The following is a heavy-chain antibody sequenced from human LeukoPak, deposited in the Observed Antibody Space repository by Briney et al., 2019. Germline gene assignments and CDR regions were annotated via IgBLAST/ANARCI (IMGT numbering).Heavy chain of an antibody. Sequence: SETLSLTCTVSGGSISSSSYYWGWTRQPPGKGLEWIGSIYYSGSTYYNPSLKSRVTISVDTSKNQFSLKLSSVTAADTAVYYCAASVYRYIHWFDLWGQGTLVTVSS. V-gene: IGHV4-39*01. D-gene: IGHD1-14*01. CDR2: IYYSGST. CDR3: AASVYRYIHWFDL. J-gene: IGHJ5*02. CDR1: GGSISSSSYY.